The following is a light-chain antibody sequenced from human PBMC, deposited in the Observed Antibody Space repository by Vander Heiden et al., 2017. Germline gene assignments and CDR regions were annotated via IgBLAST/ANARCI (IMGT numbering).Light chain of an antibody. CDR3: AAWDDSLNVHYV. J-gene: IGLJ1*01. V-gene: IGLV1-44*01. CDR2: TNS. Sequence: QSVLTQPPSASGTPGQRVTISCSGSSSNIGSNTVNWYQQLPGTAPKLLIYTNSQRPSGVPDRFSGSKSGTSASLAISGLQSEDEADYYCAAWDDSLNVHYVFGTGTKVTVL. CDR1: SSNIGSNT.